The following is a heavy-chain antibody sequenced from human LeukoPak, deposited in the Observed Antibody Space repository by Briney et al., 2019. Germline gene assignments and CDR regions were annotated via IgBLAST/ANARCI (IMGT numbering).Heavy chain of an antibody. D-gene: IGHD3-22*01. J-gene: IGHJ2*01. V-gene: IGHV4-4*07. CDR3: ERIHRRADSSGYYYEDWYFDL. CDR1: GGSISSNY. CDR2: IYSSGTT. Sequence: SETLSLTCIVSGGSISSNYWSWIRQPAGKGLEWIGRIYSSGTTTYIPSLKSRVTMSGDTSKNQLSLRLTSVTAADTAVYYCERIHRRADSSGYYYEDWYFDLWGRGTLVTVSS.